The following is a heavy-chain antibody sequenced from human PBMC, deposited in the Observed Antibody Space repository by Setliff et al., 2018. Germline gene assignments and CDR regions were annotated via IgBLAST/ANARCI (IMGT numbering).Heavy chain of an antibody. CDR1: GASISSHA. J-gene: IGHJ6*03. Sequence: PSETLSLTCNVSGASISSHAWSWIRQPPGKRLEYIGYLYTSGSTNYNPFLKSRVTMSVDTSKNQLSLKLTFVTAADTAIYYCARLIGYSYGYYYHYVDVWGKGTTVTVSS. CDR2: LYTSGST. V-gene: IGHV4-4*08. D-gene: IGHD5-18*01. CDR3: ARLIGYSYGYYYHYVDV.